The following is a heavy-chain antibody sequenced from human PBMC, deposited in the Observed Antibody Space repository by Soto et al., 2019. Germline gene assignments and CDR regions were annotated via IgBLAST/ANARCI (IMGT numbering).Heavy chain of an antibody. CDR1: GGSISSYY. CDR3: ARVNYDFWSGPREYYYYYYYMDV. V-gene: IGHV4-59*01. D-gene: IGHD3-3*01. J-gene: IGHJ6*03. CDR2: IYYSGST. Sequence: ETLSLTCTVSGGSISSYYWSWIRQPPGKGLEWIGYIYYSGSTNYNPSLKSRVTISVDTSKNQFSLKLSSVTAADTAVYYCARVNYDFWSGPREYYYYYYYMDVWGKGTTVTVSS.